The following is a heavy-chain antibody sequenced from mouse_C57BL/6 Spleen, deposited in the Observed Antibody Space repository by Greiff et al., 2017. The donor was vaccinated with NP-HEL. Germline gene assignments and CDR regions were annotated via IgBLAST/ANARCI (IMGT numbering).Heavy chain of an antibody. V-gene: IGHV1-72*01. J-gene: IGHJ4*01. CDR3: ARGGTSSPLAMDY. D-gene: IGHD1-1*01. Sequence: QVQLQQPGAELVKPGASVKLSCKASGYTFTSYWMHWVKQRPGRGLEWIGRIDPNSGGTKYNEKFKSKATLTVDKPSSTAYTQLSSLTSEDSAVYYCARGGTSSPLAMDYWGQGTSVTVSS. CDR2: IDPNSGGT. CDR1: GYTFTSYW.